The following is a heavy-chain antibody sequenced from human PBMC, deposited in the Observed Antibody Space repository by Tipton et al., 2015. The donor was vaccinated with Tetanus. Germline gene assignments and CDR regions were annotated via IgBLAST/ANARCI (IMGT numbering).Heavy chain of an antibody. CDR3: ARDRGQQFVSDWFAP. CDR2: IYQRGST. J-gene: IGHJ5*02. CDR1: GGSINSPDYS. D-gene: IGHD6-6*01. V-gene: IGHV4-30-2*01. Sequence: TLSLTCTVSGGSINSPDYSWGWIRQPPGKGLEWIGYIYQRGSTSYNPSLATRVTITADKSKNQFSLNLTSVTAADTAVYYCARDRGQQFVSDWFAPWGQGTLVTVSS.